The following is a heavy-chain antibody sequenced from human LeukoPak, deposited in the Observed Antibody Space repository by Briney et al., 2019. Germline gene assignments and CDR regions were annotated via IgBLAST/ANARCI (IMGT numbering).Heavy chain of an antibody. Sequence: ASVKVSCKASGYTLTDYYMHWVRQAPGQGLEWMGWINPNSGATNYAQKFQGRVTMTRDTSINTAYMELSRLTSDDTAIYYCASVRQAKWGQGTLVTVSS. V-gene: IGHV1-2*02. CDR1: GYTLTDYY. D-gene: IGHD2/OR15-2a*01. CDR2: INPNSGAT. CDR3: ASVRQAK. J-gene: IGHJ4*02.